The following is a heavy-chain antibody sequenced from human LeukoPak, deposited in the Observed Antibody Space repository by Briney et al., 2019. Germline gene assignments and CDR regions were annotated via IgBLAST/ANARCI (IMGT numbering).Heavy chain of an antibody. V-gene: IGHV3-30*03. CDR1: GFTFSSYS. CDR3: ARDLRPNYYGSESHLPDY. CDR2: ISYDGSNK. Sequence: TGGSLRLSCAASGFTFSSYSMNWVRQAPGKGLEWVAVISYDGSNKYYADSVKGRFTISRDNSRNTLYLQMNSLRAEDTAVYYCARDLRPNYYGSESHLPDYWGQGTLVTVSS. J-gene: IGHJ4*02. D-gene: IGHD3-10*01.